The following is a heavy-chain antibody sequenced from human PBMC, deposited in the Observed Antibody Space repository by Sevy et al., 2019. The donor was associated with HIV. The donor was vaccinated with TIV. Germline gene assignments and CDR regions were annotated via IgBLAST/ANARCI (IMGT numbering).Heavy chain of an antibody. V-gene: IGHV4-4*07. CDR1: GGSISSYY. D-gene: IGHD2-15*01. CDR3: ARDIVVVVAAISDYYGMDV. CDR2: IYTSGNT. Sequence: SETLSLTCTVSGGSISSYYWSWIQQPAGKGLEWIGRIYTSGNTKYNPSLKSRVTMSVDTSKNQFSLKLSSVTAADTAVYYCARDIVVVVAAISDYYGMDVWGQGTTVTVSS. J-gene: IGHJ6*02.